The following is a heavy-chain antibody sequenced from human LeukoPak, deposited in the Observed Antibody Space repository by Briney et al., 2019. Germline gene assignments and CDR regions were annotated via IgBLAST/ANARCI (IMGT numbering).Heavy chain of an antibody. CDR1: GGSISSYY. V-gene: IGHV4-59*01. Sequence: SETLSLTCTVSGGSISSYYWSWIRQPPGKGLEWIGYIYYSGSTNYNPSLKSRVTISVDTSKNQFSLKLSSVTAADTAVYYCARAGRGTMVRGVIGPWGQGTLVTVSS. CDR2: IYYSGST. D-gene: IGHD3-10*01. CDR3: ARAGRGTMVRGVIGP. J-gene: IGHJ5*02.